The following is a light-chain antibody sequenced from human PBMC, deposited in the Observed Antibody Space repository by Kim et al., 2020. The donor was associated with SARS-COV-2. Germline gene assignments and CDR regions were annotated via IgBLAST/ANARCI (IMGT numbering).Light chain of an antibody. CDR1: SSNIGSNY. CDR2: TDN. Sequence: GQGVTLSCYGTSSNIGSNYVIWYHHLPATAPKLLIFTDNPRPSGVPDRFSGSKSGTSASLAISGLQSEDEADYYCAAWDDGLRGRMFGGGTQLTVL. J-gene: IGLJ3*02. V-gene: IGLV1-44*01. CDR3: AAWDDGLRGRM.